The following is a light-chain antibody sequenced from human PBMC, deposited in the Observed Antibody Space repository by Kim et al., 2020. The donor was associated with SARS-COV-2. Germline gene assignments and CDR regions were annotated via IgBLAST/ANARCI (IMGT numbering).Light chain of an antibody. CDR3: QQYHRSPWT. Sequence: SQGESANLTCRASQSVSNGYLARYQQKPGQAPSLLMYGASSRATGVPDRFSGSGSETDFTVTISRLEPDDFAVYYCQQYHRSPWTFGPGTKVNIK. V-gene: IGKV3-20*01. J-gene: IGKJ1*01. CDR1: QSVSNGY. CDR2: GAS.